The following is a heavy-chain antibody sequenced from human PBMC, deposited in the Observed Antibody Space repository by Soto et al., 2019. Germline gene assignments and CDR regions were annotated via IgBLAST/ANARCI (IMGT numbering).Heavy chain of an antibody. D-gene: IGHD1-26*01. CDR2: ISAYNGNT. Sequence: QVQLVQSGAEVKKPGASVKVSCKASGYTFTSYGISWVRQAPGHGLEWMGWISAYNGNTNYAQKLQGRVTMTTDTSTSTDYMELRSLRSDDTAVYYCARSGTYIGNYNWFDPWSQGTLLTVSS. J-gene: IGHJ5*02. CDR3: ARSGTYIGNYNWFDP. CDR1: GYTFTSYG. V-gene: IGHV1-18*04.